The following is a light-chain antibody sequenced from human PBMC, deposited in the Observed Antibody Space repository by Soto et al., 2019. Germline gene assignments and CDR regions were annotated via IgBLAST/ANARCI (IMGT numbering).Light chain of an antibody. CDR1: SSDVGGYNY. V-gene: IGLV2-8*01. Sequence: QSVLTQPPSASGSPGQSVTISCTGTSSDVGGYNYVSWYQQHPGKAPKLMIYEVSKRPSGVPDRFSGSKSGNTASLTVSGLQAEDEADYYCSSYAGSTPYVFGTRTKLTVL. CDR2: EVS. J-gene: IGLJ1*01. CDR3: SSYAGSTPYV.